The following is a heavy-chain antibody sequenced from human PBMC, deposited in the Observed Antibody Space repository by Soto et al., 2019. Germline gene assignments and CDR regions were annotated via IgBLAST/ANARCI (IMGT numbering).Heavy chain of an antibody. CDR3: ARDFTPSDY. V-gene: IGHV1-18*01. Sequence: ASVKVSCKASGYTFTSYDINWVRQATGQGLEWMGLIIAYSGNTDYAQKLQGRVTMTTDTSTSTAYMELRSLRSDDTAVYYCARDFTPSDYWGQGTLVTVSS. J-gene: IGHJ4*02. CDR1: GYTFTSYD. CDR2: IIAYSGNT.